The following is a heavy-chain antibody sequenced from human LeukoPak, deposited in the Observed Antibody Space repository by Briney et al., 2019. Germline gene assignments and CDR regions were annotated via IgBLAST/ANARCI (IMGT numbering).Heavy chain of an antibody. J-gene: IGHJ3*02. D-gene: IGHD1-26*01. CDR3: ARVVSGSQGGSFDI. V-gene: IGHV3-30-3*01. CDR2: ILYNSSNY. CDR1: GFTLNTFA. Sequence: GRSLRLSCAASGFTLNTFAMHWVRQAPGRGLEWVAVILYNSSNYYYTDSVKGPFTISRDNARSSLYLQMKSLRAEDTAVYYCARVVSGSQGGSFDIWGQGTMVTVSS.